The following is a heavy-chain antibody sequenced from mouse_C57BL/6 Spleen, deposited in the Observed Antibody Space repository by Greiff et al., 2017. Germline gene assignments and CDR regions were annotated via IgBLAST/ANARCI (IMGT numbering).Heavy chain of an antibody. CDR3: AAHYYGSRYADC. J-gene: IGHJ2*01. D-gene: IGHD1-1*01. CDR1: GYTFTSYW. Sequence: QVQLQQPGAELVKPGASVKMSCKASGYTFTSYWITWVKQRPGQGLEWIGDIYPGSGSTNYNEKFKSKATLTVDTSSSTAYMQLSSLTSEDSAVYYCAAHYYGSRYADCWGKGTTLTVAS. CDR2: IYPGSGST. V-gene: IGHV1-55*01.